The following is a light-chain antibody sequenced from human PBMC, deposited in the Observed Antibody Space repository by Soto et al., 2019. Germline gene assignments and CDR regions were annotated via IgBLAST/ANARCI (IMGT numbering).Light chain of an antibody. Sequence: QSALTQPAYVSGSHGQSITISCTGTSSDVGSYNLVSWYQQHPGKAPKLMIYEGSKRPSGVSNRFSGSKSGNTASLTISGLQAEDEADYYCCSYAGSSTAVFGGGTQLTVL. CDR1: SSDVGSYNL. CDR2: EGS. CDR3: CSYAGSSTAV. V-gene: IGLV2-23*01. J-gene: IGLJ7*01.